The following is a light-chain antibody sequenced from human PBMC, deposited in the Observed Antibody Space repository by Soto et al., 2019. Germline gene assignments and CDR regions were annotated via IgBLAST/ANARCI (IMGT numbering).Light chain of an antibody. CDR2: AAS. Sequence: DIQLTQSPSFLSASVGDRVTITCRASQGITSDLAWYQQKPGKAPKLLIYAASTLQSGVPSRFSGSGSGTEFTLTISSLQPEDFATYYCQQHNSYPRTFGQGAKVEIK. CDR1: QGITSD. CDR3: QQHNSYPRT. V-gene: IGKV1-9*01. J-gene: IGKJ1*01.